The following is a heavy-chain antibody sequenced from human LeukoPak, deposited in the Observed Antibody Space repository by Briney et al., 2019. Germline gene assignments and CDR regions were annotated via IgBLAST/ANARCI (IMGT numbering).Heavy chain of an antibody. J-gene: IGHJ4*02. CDR3: TPKFPNYYFDY. Sequence: PGGSLRLSCTASGFTFGDYAMSWFRQAPGKGLEWVGFIRSKAYGGTTEYAASVKGRFTISRDDSKSIAYLQMNSLKTEDTAVYFCTPKFPNYYFDYWGQGTLVTGSS. V-gene: IGHV3-49*03. CDR2: IRSKAYGGTT. D-gene: IGHD1-1*01. CDR1: GFTFGDYA.